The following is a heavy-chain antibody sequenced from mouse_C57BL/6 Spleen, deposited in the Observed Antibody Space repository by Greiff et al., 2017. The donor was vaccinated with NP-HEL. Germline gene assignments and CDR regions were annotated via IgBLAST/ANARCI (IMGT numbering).Heavy chain of an antibody. CDR1: GYTFTDYY. V-gene: IGHV1-26*01. CDR3: ARGSTVGY. J-gene: IGHJ3*01. Sequence: EVQLQQSGPELVKPGASVKISCKASGYTFTDYYMNWVKQSHGKSLEWIGDINPNNGGTSYNQKFKGKATLTVDKSSSTAYMELRSLTSEDSAVYYCARGSTVGYWGQGTLVTVSA. CDR2: INPNNGGT. D-gene: IGHD1-1*01.